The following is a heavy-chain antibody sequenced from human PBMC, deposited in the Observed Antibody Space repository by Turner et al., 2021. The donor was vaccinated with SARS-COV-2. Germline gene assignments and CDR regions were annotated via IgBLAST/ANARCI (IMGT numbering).Heavy chain of an antibody. J-gene: IGHJ3*02. V-gene: IGHV1-2*02. D-gene: IGHD5-12*01. CDR3: AVLEMATITHAFDI. CDR1: GYTFTGYY. Sequence: QVQLVQSGAVVKKPGASVKLPCKASGYTFTGYYMHWVRQAPGQGLEWMGWINPNSGGTNYAQKFQGRVTMTRDTSISTAYMELSRLRSDDTAVYYCAVLEMATITHAFDIWGQGTMVTVSS. CDR2: INPNSGGT.